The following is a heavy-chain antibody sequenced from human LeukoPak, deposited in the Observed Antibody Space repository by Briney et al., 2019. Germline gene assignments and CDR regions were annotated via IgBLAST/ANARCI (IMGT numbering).Heavy chain of an antibody. V-gene: IGHV3-30*18. J-gene: IGHJ4*02. CDR1: GFTFSSYG. CDR2: ISYDGSNK. Sequence: GGSLKLSCAASGFTFSSYGMHWVRQAPGKGLEWVAVISYDGSNKYYADSVKGRFTISRDNSKNTLYLQMNSLRAEDTAVYYCAKESYATIDYWGQGTLVTVSS. D-gene: IGHD5-12*01. CDR3: AKESYATIDY.